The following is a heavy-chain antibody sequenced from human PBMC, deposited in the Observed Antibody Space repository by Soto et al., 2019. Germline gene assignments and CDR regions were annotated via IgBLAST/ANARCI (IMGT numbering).Heavy chain of an antibody. CDR2: IYYSGST. CDR3: ARRGGSVGARIKTPDY. V-gene: IGHV4-39*01. D-gene: IGHD1-26*01. J-gene: IGHJ4*02. Sequence: QLQLQESGPGLVKPSETLSLTCTVSGGSISSSSYYWGWIRQPPGKGLEWIGSIYYSGSTYYNPSLKSRVTVSVDPSQHPFSLQLSSVTAADPAVYYCARRGGSVGARIKTPDYWGQGTLVTVSS. CDR1: GGSISSSSYY.